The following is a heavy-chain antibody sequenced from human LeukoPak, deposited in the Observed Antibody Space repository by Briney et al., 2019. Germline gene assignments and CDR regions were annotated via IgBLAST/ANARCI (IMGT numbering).Heavy chain of an antibody. J-gene: IGHJ4*02. CDR3: ARSFLPDDY. V-gene: IGHV1-2*06. CDR1: GYTFTSYD. D-gene: IGHD1-14*01. CDR2: INPNGGVT. Sequence: ASVKVSCKASGYTFTSYDINWVRQAPGQGLEWMGRINPNGGVTIYAQKFQGRVTMTRDTSISTAYMELSRLRSDDTAVYYCARSFLPDDYWGQGTLVTVSS.